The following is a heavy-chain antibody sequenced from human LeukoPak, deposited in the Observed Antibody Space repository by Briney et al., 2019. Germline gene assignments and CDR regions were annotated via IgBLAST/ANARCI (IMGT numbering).Heavy chain of an antibody. Sequence: GVSLRLSCAASGFSLSSYAMSWVRQAPGKGLEWVSAICRSGGSTYYADSVKGRFTISRDNSKNTLYLQMNSLRAEDTAVYYCAKVGITMIVVIGSYFDYWGQGTLVAVSS. J-gene: IGHJ4*02. D-gene: IGHD3-22*01. CDR1: GFSLSSYA. CDR2: ICRSGGST. CDR3: AKVGITMIVVIGSYFDY. V-gene: IGHV3-23*01.